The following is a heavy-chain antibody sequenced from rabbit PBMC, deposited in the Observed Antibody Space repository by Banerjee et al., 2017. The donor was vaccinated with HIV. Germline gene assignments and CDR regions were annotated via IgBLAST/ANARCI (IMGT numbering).Heavy chain of an antibody. J-gene: IGHJ4*01. V-gene: IGHV1S40*01. CDR3: ARHNNDYGGYGYALDL. CDR2: IAAGSGST. CDR1: GFSFSYKYV. Sequence: QSLEESGGDLVKPEGSLTLTCTASGFSFSYKYVMCWVRQAPGKGLEWIACIAAGSGSTYYASWVNGRFTISKTSSTTVTLQMTSLTAADTATYFCARHNNDYGGYGYALDLWGPGTLVTVS. D-gene: IGHD6-1*01.